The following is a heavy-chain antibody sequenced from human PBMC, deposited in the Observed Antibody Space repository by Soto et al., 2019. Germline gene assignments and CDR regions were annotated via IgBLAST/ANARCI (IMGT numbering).Heavy chain of an antibody. V-gene: IGHV3-9*01. J-gene: IGHJ4*02. CDR2: ISWNSGSM. CDR1: GFTFDDYA. Sequence: PGGSLRLSCAASGFTFDDYAMHWVRQAPGKGLEWVSGISWNSGSMCYADSVKGRFTISRDNAESSLYLQMNSLRAEDTAVYYCVNHLERLAYRGQRTLVPVSS. CDR3: VNHLERLAY. D-gene: IGHD1-1*01.